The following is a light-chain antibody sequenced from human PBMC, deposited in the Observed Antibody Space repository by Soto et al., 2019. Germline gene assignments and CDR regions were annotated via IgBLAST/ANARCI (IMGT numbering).Light chain of an antibody. CDR1: SGHSSYI. Sequence: QLVLTQSSSASASPGSSVKLTCTLSSGHSSYIIAWHQQQPGKAPRYLMKIEGSGSYNKGSGVPDRFSGSSSGADRYLTISSLQFEDEADYYCETWDSNTWVFGGGTKLTVL. J-gene: IGLJ3*02. CDR3: ETWDSNTWV. CDR2: IEGSGSY. V-gene: IGLV4-60*02.